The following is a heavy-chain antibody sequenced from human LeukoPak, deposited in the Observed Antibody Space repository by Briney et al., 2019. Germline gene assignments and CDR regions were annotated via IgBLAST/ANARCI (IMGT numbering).Heavy chain of an antibody. J-gene: IGHJ4*02. V-gene: IGHV3-20*04. Sequence: PGGSMRLSCAASGFTFDDYGMNWVRQAPGKGLEWVSGINWNGGSTGYADSVKGRFTISRDNAKNSLYLQMNSLRAEDTALYYCAREMATTAVQGSFDYWGQGTLVTVSS. CDR1: GFTFDDYG. D-gene: IGHD5-24*01. CDR3: AREMATTAVQGSFDY. CDR2: INWNGGST.